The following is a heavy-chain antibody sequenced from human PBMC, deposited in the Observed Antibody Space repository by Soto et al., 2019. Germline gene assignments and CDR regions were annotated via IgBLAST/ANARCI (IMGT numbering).Heavy chain of an antibody. V-gene: IGHV4-31*03. CDR3: ARARGYYDILTGYSVNP. D-gene: IGHD3-9*01. CDR1: GGSISSGGYY. Sequence: PSETLSLTCTVSGGSISSGGYYWSWIRQHPGKGLEWIGYIYYSGSTYYNPSLKSRVTISVDTSKNLFSLKLSSVTAADTALFYCARARGYYDILTGYSVNPWGQGTLVTVSS. CDR2: IYYSGST. J-gene: IGHJ5*02.